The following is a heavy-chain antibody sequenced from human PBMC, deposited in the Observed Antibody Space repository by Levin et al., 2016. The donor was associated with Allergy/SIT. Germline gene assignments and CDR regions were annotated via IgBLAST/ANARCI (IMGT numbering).Heavy chain of an antibody. CDR1: GGTFSSYA. CDR2: IIPIFGTA. CDR3: AREGTITMIVVVITAYYGMDV. D-gene: IGHD3-22*01. Sequence: SVKVSCKASGGTFSSYAISWVRQAPGQGLEWMGGIIPIFGTANYAQKFQGRVTITADESTSTAYMELRSLRSDDTAVYYCAREGTITMIVVVITAYYGMDVWGQGTTVTVSS. V-gene: IGHV1-69*13. J-gene: IGHJ6*02.